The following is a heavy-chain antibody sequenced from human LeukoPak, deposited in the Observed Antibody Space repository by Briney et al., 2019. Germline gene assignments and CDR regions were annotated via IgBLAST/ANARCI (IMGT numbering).Heavy chain of an antibody. D-gene: IGHD4-17*01. Sequence: SETLSLTCTVSGGSISSGGYYWTWIRQHPGKVREWIGYIYYSGSTYYNPSLKSRVTISVDTSKNQFSLKLSSVTAADTAVYYCARETTVTDRAFDYWGQGTLVTVSS. CDR3: ARETTVTDRAFDY. J-gene: IGHJ4*02. V-gene: IGHV4-31*03. CDR2: IYYSGST. CDR1: GGSISSGGYY.